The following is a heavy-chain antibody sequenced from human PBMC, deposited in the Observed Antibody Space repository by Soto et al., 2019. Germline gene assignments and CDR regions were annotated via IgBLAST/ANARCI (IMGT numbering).Heavy chain of an antibody. J-gene: IGHJ6*01. V-gene: IGHV1-8*01. CDR3: ARERNMYGMDV. D-gene: IGHD1-1*01. CDR2: MNPNSGNT. Sequence: QVQLVQSGAEVKKPGASVKVSCKASGYTFTSYDINWVRQATGQGLEWMGWMNPNSGNTVYAQKFQDRVTMTRNTSISSAYMERSSMRSEDTAVYYCARERNMYGMDVWGQGTTVTVSS. CDR1: GYTFTSYD.